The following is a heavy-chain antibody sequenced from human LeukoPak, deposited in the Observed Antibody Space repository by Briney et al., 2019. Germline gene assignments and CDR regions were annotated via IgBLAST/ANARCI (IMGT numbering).Heavy chain of an antibody. V-gene: IGHV3-11*06. D-gene: IGHD1-26*01. CDR3: ARGPRWELLSYYYYGMDV. Sequence: TGGSLRLSCAASGFTFSDYYMSWIRQAPGKGLEWVSSISSSSSYIYYADSVKGRFTISRDNAKNSLYLQMNSLRDEDTAVYYCARGPRWELLSYYYYGMDVWGQGTTVTVSS. J-gene: IGHJ6*02. CDR1: GFTFSDYY. CDR2: ISSSSSYI.